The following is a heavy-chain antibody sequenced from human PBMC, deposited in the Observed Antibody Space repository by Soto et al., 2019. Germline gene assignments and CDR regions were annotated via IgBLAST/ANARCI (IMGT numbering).Heavy chain of an antibody. CDR3: ARDMCSCFIGQDCWGMAV. D-gene: IGHD2-21*02. CDR2: IKQDGSEK. V-gene: IGHV3-7*05. Sequence: EVRLMESGGGLVQPGGSLRLSCAASGFTFSSYWMSWVRQAPGKGLEWVGNIKQDGSEKYSVDSVKGRFTISRDHAQDSRYQRMNTLRAEATAVYYCARDMCSCFIGQDCWGMAVWGQGTTVIVSS. CDR1: GFTFSSYW. J-gene: IGHJ6*02.